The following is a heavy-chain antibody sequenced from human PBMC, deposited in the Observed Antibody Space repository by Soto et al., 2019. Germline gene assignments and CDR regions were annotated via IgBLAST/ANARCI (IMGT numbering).Heavy chain of an antibody. Sequence: QMQLQESSPGLVKPSETLSLTCSVSGGSINNTNYSWVWIRQPPGKGLEWIGMIYYNGRTYYSESLKSRVTISVDPSKNPISLKVTSVTAADRAVYYCASSGSRGHLRDWFDPWRHGSLVTVSS. CDR3: ASSGSRGHLRDWFDP. J-gene: IGHJ5*02. V-gene: IGHV4-39*01. D-gene: IGHD3-10*01. CDR2: IYYNGRT. CDR1: GGSINNTNYS.